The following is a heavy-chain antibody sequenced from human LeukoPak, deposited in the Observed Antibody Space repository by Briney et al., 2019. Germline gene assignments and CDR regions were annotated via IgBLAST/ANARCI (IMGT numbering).Heavy chain of an antibody. J-gene: IGHJ4*02. CDR2: IYYSGST. D-gene: IGHD3-22*01. CDR1: GGSISSYY. Sequence: PSETLSLTCTVSGGSISSYYWSWIRQPPGKGLEWIGYIYYSGSTYYNPSLKSRVTISVDTSKNQFSLKLSSVTAADTAVYYCASHPRYYDSSGCFDYWGQGTLVTVSS. V-gene: IGHV4-59*04. CDR3: ASHPRYYDSSGCFDY.